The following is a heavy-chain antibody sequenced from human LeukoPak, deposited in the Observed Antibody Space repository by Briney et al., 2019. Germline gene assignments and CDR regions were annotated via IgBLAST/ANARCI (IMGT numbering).Heavy chain of an antibody. CDR2: ISSSGGST. D-gene: IGHD7-27*01. V-gene: IGHV3-64D*09. CDR1: GFTFSSYA. J-gene: IGHJ4*02. Sequence: PGGSLRLSCSASGFTFSSYAMHWVRQAPGKGLEYVSAISSSGGSTYYADSVKGRFTISRDNSKNTLYLQMSSLRTEDTAVYYCVKVKLGLCDYWGQGTLVTVSS. CDR3: VKVKLGLCDY.